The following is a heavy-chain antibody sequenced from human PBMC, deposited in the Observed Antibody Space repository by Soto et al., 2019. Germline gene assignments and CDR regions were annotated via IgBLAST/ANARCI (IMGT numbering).Heavy chain of an antibody. J-gene: IGHJ6*02. D-gene: IGHD1-1*01. CDR3: AKERGRNRNFAMDV. Sequence: GGSLRLSCVVSGLTFSDDGFHWVRQAPGKGLDWVAAISYDGSFVYYADSVRGRFTISRDNSRNTLDLQMNTLRHEDTAVYYCAKERGRNRNFAMDVWGQGTSVTVSS. CDR2: ISYDGSFV. V-gene: IGHV3-30*18. CDR1: GLTFSDDG.